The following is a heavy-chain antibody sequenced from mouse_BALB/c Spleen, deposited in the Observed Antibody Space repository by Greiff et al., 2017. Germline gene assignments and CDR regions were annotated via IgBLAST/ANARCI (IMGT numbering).Heavy chain of an antibody. V-gene: IGHV6-6*02. CDR3: IYAMDY. J-gene: IGHJ4*01. Sequence: EVKLMESGGGLVQPGGSMKLSCVASGFTFSNYWMNWVRQSPEKGLEWVAEIRFKSNNYATHYAVSVKGRFTISRDDAKSSVYLQMNNSRAEDTGIYYCIYAMDYWGQGTSVTVSS. CDR2: IRFKSNNYAT. CDR1: GFTFSNYW.